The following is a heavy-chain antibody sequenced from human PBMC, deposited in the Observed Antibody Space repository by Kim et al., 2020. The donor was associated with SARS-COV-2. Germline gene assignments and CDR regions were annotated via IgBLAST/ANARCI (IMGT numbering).Heavy chain of an antibody. CDR1: GFTFSSYA. J-gene: IGHJ4*02. CDR3: VKNWNADY. Sequence: GGSLRLSCSASGFTFSSYAMHWIRQAPGKGLESVSAISSDGIGTYYADTVKVRFTISRDNSKNTLYLQMSSLRAEDTAVYYCVKNWNADYWGQGTLVTVSS. V-gene: IGHV3-64D*06. D-gene: IGHD1-1*01. CDR2: ISSDGIGT.